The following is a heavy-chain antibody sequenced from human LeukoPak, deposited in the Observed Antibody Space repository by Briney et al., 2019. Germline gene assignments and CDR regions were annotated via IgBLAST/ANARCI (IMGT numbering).Heavy chain of an antibody. CDR1: GFTFSSYG. CDR3: AKDSLWLGELLLVGTNYFDY. CDR2: ISYDGSNK. J-gene: IGHJ4*02. V-gene: IGHV3-30*18. Sequence: GGSLRLSCAASGFTFSSYGMHWVRQAPGKGLEWVAVISYDGSNKYYADSVKGRFTISRDNSKNTLYLQMNSLRAEDTAVYYCAKDSLWLGELLLVGTNYFDYWGQGTLVTVSS. D-gene: IGHD3-10*01.